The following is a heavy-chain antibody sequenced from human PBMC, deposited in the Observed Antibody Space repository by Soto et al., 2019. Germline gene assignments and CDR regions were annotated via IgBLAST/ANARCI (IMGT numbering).Heavy chain of an antibody. CDR2: ISGGSKSI. D-gene: IGHD3-10*01. Sequence: PGGSLRLSCVTSGFTFSSHSMNWVRQAPGKGLEWISYISGGSKSIYYAASVKGRFTISRDNAKNSLYLEMNSLRDEDTAVYSCVRDSRRGYGMDVWGPGTTVIVSS. CDR1: GFTFSSHS. J-gene: IGHJ6*02. CDR3: VRDSRRGYGMDV. V-gene: IGHV3-48*02.